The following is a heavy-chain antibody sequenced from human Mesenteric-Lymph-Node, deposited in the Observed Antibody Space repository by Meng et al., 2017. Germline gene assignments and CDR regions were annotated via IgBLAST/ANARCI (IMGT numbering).Heavy chain of an antibody. CDR1: GFTFSSYA. D-gene: IGHD3-22*01. CDR2: ISGSGCST. Sequence: GESLKISCAASGFTFSSYAMSWVRQAPGKGLEWVSAISGSGCSTYYADSVKGRFTISRDNSKNTLYPQMNSLRAEDTAVYYCAREKNPLITMIVGCAFDIWGQGTMVTVSS. V-gene: IGHV3-23*01. J-gene: IGHJ3*02. CDR3: AREKNPLITMIVGCAFDI.